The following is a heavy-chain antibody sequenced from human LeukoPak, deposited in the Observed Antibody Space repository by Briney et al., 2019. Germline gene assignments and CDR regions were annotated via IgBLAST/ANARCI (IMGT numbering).Heavy chain of an antibody. D-gene: IGHD3-16*01. V-gene: IGHV3-7*03. CDR2: INRNGNVN. CDR1: GFTFSSYW. J-gene: IGHJ6*02. Sequence: LRLSXAASGFTFSSYWMNWARQAPGKGLEWVASINRNGNVNYYVDSVKGRFTISRDNAKNSLYLQMSNLRAEDTAVYFCARGGGLDVWGQGATVTVSS. CDR3: ARGGGLDV.